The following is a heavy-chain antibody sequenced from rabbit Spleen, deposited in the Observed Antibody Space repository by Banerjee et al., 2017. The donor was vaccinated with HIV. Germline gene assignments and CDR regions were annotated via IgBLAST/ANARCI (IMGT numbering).Heavy chain of an antibody. CDR2: IYTGDGST. CDR1: GFSFSSSYY. D-gene: IGHD2-1*01. Sequence: QSLEESGGGLVQPEGSLTLTCTASGFSFSSSYYICWVRQAPGKGLEWIGCIYTGDGSTAYASWAKGRFTISKDTNENTVTLQMTSLTAADTATYFCATSFADYGGWDGRYLWGQGTLVTVS. J-gene: IGHJ3*01. V-gene: IGHV1S40*01. CDR3: ATSFADYGGWDGRYL.